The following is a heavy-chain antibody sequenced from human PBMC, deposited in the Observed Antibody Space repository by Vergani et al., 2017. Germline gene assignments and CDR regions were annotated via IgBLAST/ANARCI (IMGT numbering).Heavy chain of an antibody. V-gene: IGHV4-39*01. CDR1: GGSISSTSYY. CDR2: VHYSGRT. CDR3: VCPLGSDSYYDDQYGMDV. J-gene: IGHJ6*02. Sequence: QPQLQESGPGLVKPSETLSLTCSVSGGSISSTSYYWGWIRQPPGKGLEWIGSVHYSGRTSYNPSLKSRVTIFVDTSKNQFSLKLTSVTAADTAVYYCVCPLGSDSYYDDQYGMDVWGQGP. D-gene: IGHD1-26*01.